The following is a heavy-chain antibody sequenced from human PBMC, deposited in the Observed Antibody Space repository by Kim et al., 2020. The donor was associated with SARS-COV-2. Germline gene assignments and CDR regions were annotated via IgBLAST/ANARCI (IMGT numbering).Heavy chain of an antibody. CDR3: ARVRVSITRIVVVREPPGY. Sequence: GGSLRLSCAASGFTFSDYYMSWIRQAPGKGLEWVSYISSSGSTIYYADSVKGRFTISRDNAKNSLYLQMNSLRAEDTAVYYCARVRVSITRIVVVREPPGYWGQGTLVTVSS. CDR1: GFTFSDYY. D-gene: IGHD3-22*01. V-gene: IGHV3-11*01. J-gene: IGHJ4*02. CDR2: ISSSGSTI.